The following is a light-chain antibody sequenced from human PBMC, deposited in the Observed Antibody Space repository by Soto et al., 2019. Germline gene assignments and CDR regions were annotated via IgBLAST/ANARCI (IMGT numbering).Light chain of an antibody. CDR3: QKYNSAPLT. V-gene: IGKV1-27*01. CDR2: AAS. J-gene: IGKJ4*01. Sequence: DIQMTQSPSSLSASVGDRVTITCRASQGISNYLAWYQQKPGKVPKLLIYAASTLQSGVPSRFSGSGSGTDFTLTNSSLQPEDVATYYCQKYNSAPLTFGVGTKVEIK. CDR1: QGISNY.